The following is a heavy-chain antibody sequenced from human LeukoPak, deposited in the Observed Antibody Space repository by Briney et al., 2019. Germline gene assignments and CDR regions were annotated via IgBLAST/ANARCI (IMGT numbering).Heavy chain of an antibody. D-gene: IGHD3-10*01. Sequence: GGSLRLSCAASGFTFSDYNMRWIRQAPGKGLEWVSSISRSGSTKYYADSVKGRFTISRDNAKNSLFLQMNSLRAEDTAVYYCARVGGHWGQGTLVTVSS. CDR2: ISRSGSTK. CDR3: ARVGGH. J-gene: IGHJ4*02. CDR1: GFTFSDYN. V-gene: IGHV3-11*01.